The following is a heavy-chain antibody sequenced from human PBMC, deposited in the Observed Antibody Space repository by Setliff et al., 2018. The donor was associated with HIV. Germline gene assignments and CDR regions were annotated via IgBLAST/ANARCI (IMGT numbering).Heavy chain of an antibody. Sequence: GGSLRLSCAASTFSVSEYAMTWVRQAPGKGLEWVSAIGGSTGSTYYADSVKGRLTISTDNSKNTLYLQMNSLRAEDTAVYYCAKPLTQWGVSPYHYAVDVWGQGTTVTVSS. J-gene: IGHJ6*02. D-gene: IGHD1-26*01. CDR3: AKPLTQWGVSPYHYAVDV. CDR1: TFSVSEYA. CDR2: IGGSTGST. V-gene: IGHV3-23*01.